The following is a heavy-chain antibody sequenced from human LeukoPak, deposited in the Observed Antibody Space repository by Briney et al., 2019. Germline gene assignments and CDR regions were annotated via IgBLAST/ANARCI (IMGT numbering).Heavy chain of an antibody. Sequence: PLETLSLTCDVSGHSIRSGSYWGWIRPPPGKGLEWIGSIYHSGNTYYNSSLKSRLIISVDTSKNQISLKLSSVAAADTAIYYCARGRGGSGDRVIFDIWGQGTPVTISS. J-gene: IGHJ4*02. CDR2: IYHSGNT. CDR1: GHSIRSGSY. D-gene: IGHD1-26*01. CDR3: ARGRGGSGDRVIFDI. V-gene: IGHV4-38-2*01.